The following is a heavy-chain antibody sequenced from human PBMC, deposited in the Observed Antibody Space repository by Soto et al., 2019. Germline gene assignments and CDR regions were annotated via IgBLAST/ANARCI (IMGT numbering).Heavy chain of an antibody. V-gene: IGHV4-59*01. CDR3: ARGEVEKFFYGMDV. CDR2: IYYSGST. J-gene: IGHJ6*02. CDR1: GGSISSYY. Sequence: PSETLSLTCTVSGGSISSYYWSWIRQPPGKGLEWIGYIYYSGSTNYNPSLKSRVTISVDTSKNQFSLKLSSVTAADTAVYYCARGEVEKFFYGMDVWGQGTTVTVSS. D-gene: IGHD1-26*01.